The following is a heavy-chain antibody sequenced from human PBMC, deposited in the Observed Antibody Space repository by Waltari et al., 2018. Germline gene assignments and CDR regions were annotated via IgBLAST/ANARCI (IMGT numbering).Heavy chain of an antibody. CDR3: AKPQKGGYSYGYEVEFDY. CDR1: GFTFSSYS. V-gene: IGHV3-21*01. J-gene: IGHJ4*02. Sequence: EVQLVESVGGLVKPGGSLRLSCAASGFTFSSYSMNWVRQSPVKGLEWVSSISSSSSYIYYGESVKGRLTITRDNAKNALYLKMNSLRDEDTVVYYCAKPQKGGYSYGYEVEFDYWGQGTLVTVSS. D-gene: IGHD5-18*01. CDR2: ISSSSSYI.